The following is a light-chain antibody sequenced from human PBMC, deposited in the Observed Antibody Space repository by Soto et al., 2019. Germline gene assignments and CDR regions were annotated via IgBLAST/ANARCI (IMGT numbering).Light chain of an antibody. CDR2: EVT. Sequence: SAPTQPPPPSRAPGQSVTLSLPGNSTELGGYNYVSWYQQHPGKAPKVMIYEVTKRPSGVPDRFSGSKSGNTASLTVSGLQAEDEADYYCISYAGSSNLWVFGTGTKVTVL. V-gene: IGLV2-8*01. CDR1: STELGGYNY. CDR3: ISYAGSSNLWV. J-gene: IGLJ1*01.